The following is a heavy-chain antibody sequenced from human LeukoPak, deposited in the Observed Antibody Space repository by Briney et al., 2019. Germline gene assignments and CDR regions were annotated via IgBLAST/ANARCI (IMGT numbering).Heavy chain of an antibody. CDR1: GGSISSYY. CDR2: IYYSGST. J-gene: IGHJ4*02. Sequence: SETLSRTCTVSGGSISSYYWSWIRQPPGKGLEWIGYIYYSGSTNYNPSLKSRATISVDTSKNQFSLKVSSVTAADTAVYYCANVPIAVAGTSEGYWGQGILVTVSS. V-gene: IGHV4-59*01. D-gene: IGHD6-19*01. CDR3: ANVPIAVAGTSEGY.